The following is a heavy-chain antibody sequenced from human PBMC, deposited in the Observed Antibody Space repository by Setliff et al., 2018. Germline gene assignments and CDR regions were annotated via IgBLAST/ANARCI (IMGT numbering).Heavy chain of an antibody. D-gene: IGHD2-15*01. CDR2: IYTSWST. Sequence: PSETLSLTCTVSGDPMSSRRYYWAWIRQPAGKELEWIGQIYTSWSTNYNPSLRSRVTISLDTSNNQFSLSLSSVTAADSAVYYCARDRVVVLAGRRGFYFDYWGQGTLVTVSS. CDR3: ARDRVVVLAGRRGFYFDY. CDR1: GDPMSSRRYY. J-gene: IGHJ4*02. V-gene: IGHV4-61*09.